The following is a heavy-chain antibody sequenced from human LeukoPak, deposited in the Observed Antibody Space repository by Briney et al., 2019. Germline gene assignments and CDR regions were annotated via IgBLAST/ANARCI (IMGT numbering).Heavy chain of an antibody. CDR1: GYTFTSYD. V-gene: IGHV1-8*03. CDR3: ARVRGYSYGYDY. D-gene: IGHD5-18*01. J-gene: IGHJ4*02. CDR2: MNPNSGNT. Sequence: GASVKVSCKASGYTFTSYDINWVRQAPGQGLEWMGWMNPNSGNTGYAQKFQGRVTITRNTSISTAYMELSSLRSEDTAVYYCARVRGYSYGYDYWGQGTLVTVSS.